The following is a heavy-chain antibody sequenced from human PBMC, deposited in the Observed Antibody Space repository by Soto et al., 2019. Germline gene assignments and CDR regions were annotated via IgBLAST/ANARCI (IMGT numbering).Heavy chain of an antibody. CDR1: GFNVSTNY. CDR3: ARDRTSYYDVSGIFDI. V-gene: IGHV3-53*01. J-gene: IGHJ3*02. D-gene: IGHD3-22*01. CDR2: IYSGGRT. Sequence: LRLSCAASGFNVSTNYMTWVRQAPGKGLEWVSVIYSGGRTYYADSVKGRFTISRDNSKNTLYLQMNSLRAEDTAVYYCARDRTSYYDVSGIFDIWGQGTMVTVSS.